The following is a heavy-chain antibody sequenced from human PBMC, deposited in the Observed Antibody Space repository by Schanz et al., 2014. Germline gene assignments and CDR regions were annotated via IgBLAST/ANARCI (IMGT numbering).Heavy chain of an antibody. J-gene: IGHJ6*02. D-gene: IGHD3-3*01. CDR1: GFTFSTYS. V-gene: IGHV3-21*01. CDR3: ARADFWTGYASLDYYYGMDV. Sequence: EVQLVESGGGLVQPGGSLRLSCAASGFTFSTYSMNWVRQAPGKGLEWVSTISTSSGYIYYADSVNGRFTISRDNGQNSLYLQMNSLRAEDTAVYYCARADFWTGYASLDYYYGMDVWGQGTTVTVSS. CDR2: ISTSSGYI.